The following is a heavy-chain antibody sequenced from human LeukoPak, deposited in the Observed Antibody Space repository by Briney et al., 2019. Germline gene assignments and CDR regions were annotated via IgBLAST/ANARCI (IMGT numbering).Heavy chain of an antibody. CDR2: IYTSGST. CDR1: GGSISSGSYY. Sequence: SETLSLTCTVSGGSISSGSYYWSWIRQPAGKGLEWIVRIYTSGSTDYNPSLKSRVTMSVDTSKNQFSLKLSSVTAADAAVYYCARDLRYYDFWSGYYSDAFDIWGQGTMVTVSS. J-gene: IGHJ3*02. V-gene: IGHV4-61*02. CDR3: ARDLRYYDFWSGYYSDAFDI. D-gene: IGHD3-3*01.